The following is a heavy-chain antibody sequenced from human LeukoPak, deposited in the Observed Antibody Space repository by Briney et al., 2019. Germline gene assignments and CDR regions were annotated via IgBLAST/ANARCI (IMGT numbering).Heavy chain of an antibody. Sequence: GGSLRLSCEASGFRFSYYEMSWVRQAPGKGLEWLSYINSGGSGIHYAGSVNGRFTISRDNAKDSLYLQMNSLRVEDTAVYYCAAVGRAGHPGYWGQGTLVTVSS. D-gene: IGHD2-2*01. V-gene: IGHV3-48*03. CDR1: GFRFSYYE. CDR3: AAVGRAGHPGY. CDR2: INSGGSGI. J-gene: IGHJ4*02.